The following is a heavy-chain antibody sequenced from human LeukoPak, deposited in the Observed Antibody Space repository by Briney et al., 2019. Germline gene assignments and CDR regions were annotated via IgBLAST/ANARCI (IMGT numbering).Heavy chain of an antibody. Sequence: ASVKVSRKVSGYTLTELSMHWVRQAPGKGLEWMGGFDPEDGETIYAQKFQGRVTMTEDTSTDTAYMELSSLRSEDTAVYYCATPRGRLGMPDYWGQGTLVTVSS. CDR3: ATPRGRLGMPDY. V-gene: IGHV1-24*01. CDR1: GYTLTELS. J-gene: IGHJ4*02. CDR2: FDPEDGET. D-gene: IGHD7-27*01.